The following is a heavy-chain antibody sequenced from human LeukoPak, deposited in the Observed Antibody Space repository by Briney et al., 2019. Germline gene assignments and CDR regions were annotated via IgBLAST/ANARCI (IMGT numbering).Heavy chain of an antibody. J-gene: IGHJ3*02. V-gene: IGHV3-48*03. CDR1: GFTFSSYE. Sequence: PGGSLRLSCAASGFTFSSYEMNWVRQAPGKGLEWVSYISSSGSTIYYADSVKGRFTISRDNAKNSLYLQMNSLRAEDTAVYYCAGYASSGRRVAFDIWGQGTMVIVSS. D-gene: IGHD3-22*01. CDR2: ISSSGSTI. CDR3: AGYASSGRRVAFDI.